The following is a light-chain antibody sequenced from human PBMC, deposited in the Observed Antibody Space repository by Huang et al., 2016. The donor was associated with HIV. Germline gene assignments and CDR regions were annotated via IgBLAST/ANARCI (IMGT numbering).Light chain of an antibody. J-gene: IGKJ2*01. CDR2: WAS. CDR1: QDLFYNSTEKNY. CDR3: QQYYTNQYT. V-gene: IGKV4-1*01. Sequence: DIVMTQSPDSLTLSLGARAAIKCNSSQDLFYNSTEKNYLAWYQQKPGQPPKLLLYWASTSDSGVPPRYSGSGSRTDFTLTINGLQSDDTAVYYCQQYYTNQYTFGQGTKLEIK.